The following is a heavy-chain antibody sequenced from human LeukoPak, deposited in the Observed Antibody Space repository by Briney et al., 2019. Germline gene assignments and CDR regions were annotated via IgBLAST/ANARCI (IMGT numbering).Heavy chain of an antibody. V-gene: IGHV4-4*07. J-gene: IGHJ4*02. Sequence: SETLSLTCTVSGGSISSYYWSWIRQPAGEGLEWIGRIYSSGSTNYNPSLRSQVTLSVATSKNQFSLKLSSVTAADTAVYYCARMYSGTYGGIDNWGQGTLVTVSS. CDR1: GGSISSYY. CDR2: IYSSGST. CDR3: ARMYSGTYGGIDN. D-gene: IGHD1-26*01.